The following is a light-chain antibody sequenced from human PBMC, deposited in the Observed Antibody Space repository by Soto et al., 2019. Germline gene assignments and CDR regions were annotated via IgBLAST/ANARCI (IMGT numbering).Light chain of an antibody. Sequence: QAVVTQEPSLSVSPGGTVTLTCASSTGAVTSTFYPNWFQQKPGQAPRSLIYSTNNKHPWTPARFSGSLLGVKAALTLSDVQPEDEADYYCVLYYGGVRVFGGGTQLTFL. CDR1: TGAVTSTFY. CDR2: STN. J-gene: IGLJ3*02. V-gene: IGLV7-43*01. CDR3: VLYYGGVRV.